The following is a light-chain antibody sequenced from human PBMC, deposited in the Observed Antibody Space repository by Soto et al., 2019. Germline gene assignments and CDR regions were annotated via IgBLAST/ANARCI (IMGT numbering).Light chain of an antibody. V-gene: IGKV3-20*01. Sequence: ETVLTQSPGTLSLSPGERATLSCRASQSVRNNYLAWYQQKPGQAPRLLIYGASTRATGIPARFSGSGSGTEFTLTISSLQSEDFAVYYCQLYGISPHFGQGTRLEIK. CDR1: QSVRNNY. J-gene: IGKJ5*01. CDR2: GAS. CDR3: QLYGISPH.